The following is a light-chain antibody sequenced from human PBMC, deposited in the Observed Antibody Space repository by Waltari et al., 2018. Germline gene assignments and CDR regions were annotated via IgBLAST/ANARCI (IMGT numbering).Light chain of an antibody. Sequence: DIQMTQSPSAVSASVGDRVTITCRASQGVSTSLAWYQQKPGKAPNLLVYAASTLQNGVPSRFSGGGSGSEFTLTISSLQPEDFATYYCQQAHTFPFTFGPGTKVDLK. J-gene: IGKJ3*01. V-gene: IGKV1-12*02. CDR1: QGVSTS. CDR2: AAS. CDR3: QQAHTFPFT.